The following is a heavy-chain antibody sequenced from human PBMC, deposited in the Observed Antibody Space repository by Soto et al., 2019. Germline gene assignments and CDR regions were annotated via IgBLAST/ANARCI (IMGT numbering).Heavy chain of an antibody. J-gene: IGHJ6*02. Sequence: QVQLVQSGAEVKKPGSSVKVSCKASGGTFSSYTISLVRQAPGQGLEWMGRIIPILGIANYEQKFKGRVTITADNSTSTACMEMSSMRSEDTAVYYCARFRGSYGMDVWGQGTPVTVSS. CDR3: ARFRGSYGMDV. D-gene: IGHD3-10*01. CDR1: GGTFSSYT. V-gene: IGHV1-69*02. CDR2: IIPILGIA.